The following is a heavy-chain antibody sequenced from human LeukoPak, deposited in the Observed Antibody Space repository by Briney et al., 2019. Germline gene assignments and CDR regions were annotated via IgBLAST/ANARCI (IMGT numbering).Heavy chain of an antibody. CDR1: GYTFTGYY. V-gene: IGHV1-2*02. CDR2: INPNSGGT. J-gene: IGHJ4*02. D-gene: IGHD3-22*01. Sequence: GASVTVSCKASGYTFTGYYMHWVRQAPGQGLEWMGWINPNSGGTNYAQKFQGRVTMTRDTSISTAYMELSRLRSDDTAVYYCAGTDYYDSQGDYWGQGTLVTVSS. CDR3: AGTDYYDSQGDY.